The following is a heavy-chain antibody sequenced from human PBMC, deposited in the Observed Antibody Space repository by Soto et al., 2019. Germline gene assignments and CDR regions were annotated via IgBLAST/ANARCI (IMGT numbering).Heavy chain of an antibody. CDR2: IYSGGST. CDR3: ARVFGIRWLDY. V-gene: IGHV3-66*01. J-gene: IGHJ4*02. D-gene: IGHD4-17*01. Sequence: GGSLRLSCAASGFTVSSNYMSWVRQAPGKGLEWVSVIYSGGSTYYADSVKGRFTISRDNSKNTLYLQMNSPRAEDTAVYYCARVFGIRWLDYWGQGTLVTVSS. CDR1: GFTVSSNY.